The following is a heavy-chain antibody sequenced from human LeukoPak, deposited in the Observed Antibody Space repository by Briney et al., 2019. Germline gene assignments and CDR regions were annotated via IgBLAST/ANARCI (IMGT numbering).Heavy chain of an antibody. CDR2: IGGSDTNV. CDR3: ARDHKWAFDY. CDR1: GFTFSSYS. J-gene: IGHJ4*02. D-gene: IGHD1-26*01. V-gene: IGHV3-48*01. Sequence: GGSLRLSCAASGFTFSSYSMNWVRQAPGKGLEWISYIGGSDTNVHYADSVKGRFTISCDSAKNSLFLQMNSLRVEDTAVYYCARDHKWAFDYWGQGALVTVSS.